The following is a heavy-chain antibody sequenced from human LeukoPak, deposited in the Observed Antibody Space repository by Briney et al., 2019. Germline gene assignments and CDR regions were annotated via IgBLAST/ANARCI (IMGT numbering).Heavy chain of an antibody. CDR1: GFTFSSYA. V-gene: IGHV3-23*01. D-gene: IGHD3-22*01. CDR3: AKGRRSRYYYDSSGYQGGAFDI. CDR2: ISGSGGST. Sequence: GGSLRLSCAASGFTFSSYAMSWVRQAPGKGLEWVSAISGSGGSTYYADSVKGRFTISRDNSKHTLYLQMNSLRDEDTAVYYCAKGRRSRYYYDSSGYQGGAFDIWGQGTMVTVSS. J-gene: IGHJ3*02.